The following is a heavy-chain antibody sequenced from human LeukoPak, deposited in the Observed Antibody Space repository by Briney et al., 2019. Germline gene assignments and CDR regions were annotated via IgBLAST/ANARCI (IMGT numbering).Heavy chain of an antibody. V-gene: IGHV1-69*13. CDR3: ARGAYYYDSSGYTFDY. CDR2: IIPIFGTA. Sequence: ASVKVSCKASGYSLTTYYMHWVRQAPGQGLEWMGGIIPIFGTANYAQKFQGRVTITADESTSTAYMELSSLRSEDTAVYYCARGAYYYDSSGYTFDYWGQGTLVTVSS. J-gene: IGHJ4*02. D-gene: IGHD3-22*01. CDR1: GYSLTTYY.